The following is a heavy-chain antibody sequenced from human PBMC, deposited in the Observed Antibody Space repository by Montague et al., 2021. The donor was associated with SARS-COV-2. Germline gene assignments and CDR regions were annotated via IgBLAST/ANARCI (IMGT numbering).Heavy chain of an antibody. Sequence: TLSLTCTVSGDSVSSEIYYWSWIRQPAGKGLEWIGRIYTSGSTNYSPSLRSRVTISVDTSKNQFSLRLSSVTAADTAVYYCARVGGNHYRYFDYWGQGTLVTVSS. CDR2: IYTSGST. J-gene: IGHJ4*02. D-gene: IGHD1-26*01. CDR1: GDSVSSEIYY. V-gene: IGHV4-61*02. CDR3: ARVGGNHYRYFDY.